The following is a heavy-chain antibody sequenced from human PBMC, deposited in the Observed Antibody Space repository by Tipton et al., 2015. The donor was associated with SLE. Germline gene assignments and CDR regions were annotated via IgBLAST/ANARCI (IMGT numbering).Heavy chain of an antibody. CDR3: ARAYDFGDLGGFDI. Sequence: TLSLTCTVFGASISDDYWSWIRQPPGKGLEWIAYISYVGSTKYNPSLQSRVTMSVDTAKNHFSLNVNSVTAADTAVYYCARAYDFGDLGGFDIWGQGTMVTVSS. CDR1: GASISDDY. V-gene: IGHV4-59*08. J-gene: IGHJ3*02. D-gene: IGHD4-17*01. CDR2: ISYVGST.